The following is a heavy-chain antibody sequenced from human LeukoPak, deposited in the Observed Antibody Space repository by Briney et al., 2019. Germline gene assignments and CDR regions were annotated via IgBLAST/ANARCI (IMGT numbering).Heavy chain of an antibody. J-gene: IGHJ6*03. Sequence: PETLSLTCAVYGGSFSGYYWSWIRQPPGKGLEWIGEINHSGSTNYNPSLKSRVTISVDTSKNQLSLKLSSVTAADTAVYYCARAVATITSYYNYYMDVWGKGTTVTVSS. V-gene: IGHV4-34*01. CDR1: GGSFSGYY. CDR2: INHSGST. D-gene: IGHD5-12*01. CDR3: ARAVATITSYYNYYMDV.